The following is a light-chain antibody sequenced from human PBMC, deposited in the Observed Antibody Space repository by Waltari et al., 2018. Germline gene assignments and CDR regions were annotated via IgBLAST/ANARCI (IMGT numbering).Light chain of an antibody. CDR2: EVS. CDR3: SSYTSSSSYV. Sequence: QSALTQPASVSGSPGQSITISCTGTSSDVGSYNYVSWDQQHPGKAPKLMIYEVSNRPSGVSSRFSGSKSGNTASLTISGLQAEDEADYYCSSYTSSSSYVFGTGTKVTVL. V-gene: IGLV2-14*01. CDR1: SSDVGSYNY. J-gene: IGLJ1*01.